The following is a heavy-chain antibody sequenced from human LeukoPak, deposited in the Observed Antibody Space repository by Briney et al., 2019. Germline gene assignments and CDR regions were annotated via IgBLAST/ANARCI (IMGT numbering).Heavy chain of an antibody. CDR3: AGEGRDGYSN. V-gene: IGHV3-48*03. Sequence: GGSLRLSCAASGFTFSSYEMNWVRQAPGKGLEWVSYISSHGNSKYHADSVKGRFTISRDNAKNSLYLQMNSLRAEYTAVYYCAGEGRDGYSNWGQGTLVTVSS. J-gene: IGHJ4*02. CDR2: ISSHGNSK. CDR1: GFTFSSYE. D-gene: IGHD5-24*01.